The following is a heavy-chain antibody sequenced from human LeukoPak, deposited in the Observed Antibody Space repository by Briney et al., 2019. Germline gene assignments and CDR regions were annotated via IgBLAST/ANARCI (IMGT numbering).Heavy chain of an antibody. Sequence: PGGSLRLSCAASGFTFDDYGMSWVRQAPGKGLEWVSGINWNGGSTGYADSVKGRFTISRDNAKNSLYLQMNSLRAEDTAVYYCASGTVGGRYFDWRCAFDIWGQGTMVTVSS. CDR3: ASGTVGGRYFDWRCAFDI. J-gene: IGHJ3*02. D-gene: IGHD3-9*01. CDR1: GFTFDDYG. V-gene: IGHV3-20*04. CDR2: INWNGGST.